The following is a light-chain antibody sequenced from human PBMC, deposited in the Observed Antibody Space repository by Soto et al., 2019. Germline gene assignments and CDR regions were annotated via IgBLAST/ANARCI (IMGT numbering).Light chain of an antibody. J-gene: IGKJ1*01. CDR1: QSVYSK. CDR2: AAS. CDR3: LQYNHWPRT. V-gene: IGKV3-15*01. Sequence: ETVMTQSAATLYVSPGERATLTCRASQSVYSKLAWYQQKPGQAPRLLIYAASTRVTGIPARFSGSGSGTDFTLTISSLQSEDLAVYYCLQYNHWPRTFGQGTKVEFK.